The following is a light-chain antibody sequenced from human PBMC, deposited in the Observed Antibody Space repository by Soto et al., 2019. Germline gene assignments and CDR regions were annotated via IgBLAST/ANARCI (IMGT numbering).Light chain of an antibody. CDR1: SSDVGGYNY. J-gene: IGLJ1*01. V-gene: IGLV2-8*01. CDR3: SSYAGSNNFV. Sequence: QSVLTQPPSASGSPGQSVTISCTGTSSDVGGYNYVSWYQQHPGKAPKLMIYEVSEPPSGVPDRFSGSKSSNTASLTVSGLQADDEADYYCSSYAGSNNFVFGTGTKLTVL. CDR2: EVS.